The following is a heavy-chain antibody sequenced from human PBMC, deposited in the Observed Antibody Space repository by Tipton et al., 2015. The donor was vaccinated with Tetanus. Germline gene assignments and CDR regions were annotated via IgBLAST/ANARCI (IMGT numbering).Heavy chain of an antibody. V-gene: IGHV3-21*01. J-gene: IGHJ4*02. D-gene: IGHD6-25*01. CDR1: GFIFSSYN. CDR2: VSSTSSYI. CDR3: ASGSALDY. Sequence: SLRLSCEVSGFIFSSYNMNWVRQAPGKGLEWAASVSSTSSYIYYADSLKGRFTISRDNAKNSLYLRITTLRAEDTAVYYCASGSALDYWGQGTLVTVAS.